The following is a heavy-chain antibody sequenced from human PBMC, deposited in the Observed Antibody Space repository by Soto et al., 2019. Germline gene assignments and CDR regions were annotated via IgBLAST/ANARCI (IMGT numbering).Heavy chain of an antibody. D-gene: IGHD3-10*01. V-gene: IGHV3-74*01. CDR2: ISDDGSRA. J-gene: IGHJ4*02. Sequence: GGSLRLSCTASGFTFSMYLVHWVRQFAGKGPEWVSRISDDGSRADYADSVKGRFTISRDNAKNTLYLEVHVLRADDTAVYYCTRGPRPSSVGTGAFWGQGTPVTVSS. CDR1: GFTFSMYL. CDR3: TRGPRPSSVGTGAF.